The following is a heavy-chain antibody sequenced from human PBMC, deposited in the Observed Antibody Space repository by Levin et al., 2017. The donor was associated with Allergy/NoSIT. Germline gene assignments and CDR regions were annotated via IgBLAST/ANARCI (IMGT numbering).Heavy chain of an antibody. CDR1: GYTFTSYD. D-gene: IGHD1-1*01. V-gene: IGHV1-8*01. J-gene: IGHJ6*02. CDR3: ARARGGTGNMGWEDYGMDV. CDR2: MNPNSGNT. Sequence: GESLKISCKASGYTFTSYDINWVRQATGQGLEWMGWMNPNSGNTGYAQKFQGRVTMTRNTSISTAYMELSSLRSEDTAVYYCARARGGTGNMGWEDYGMDVWGQGTTVTVSS.